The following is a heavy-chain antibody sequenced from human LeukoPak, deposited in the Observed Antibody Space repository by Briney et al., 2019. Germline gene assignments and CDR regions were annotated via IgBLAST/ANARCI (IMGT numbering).Heavy chain of an antibody. CDR3: ARDDVTTSVPFDY. Sequence: GGSLRLSCAASGFTFSSYSMNWVRQAPGKGLEWVSSISSSSSTIYYADSVKGRFTISRDNAKNSLYLQMNSLRAEDTAVYYCARDDVTTSVPFDYWGQGTLVTVSS. CDR2: ISSSSSTI. CDR1: GFTFSSYS. J-gene: IGHJ4*02. V-gene: IGHV3-48*01. D-gene: IGHD4-17*01.